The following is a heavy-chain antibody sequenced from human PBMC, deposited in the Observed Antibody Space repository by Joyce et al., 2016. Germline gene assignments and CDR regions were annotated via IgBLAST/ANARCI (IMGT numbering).Heavy chain of an antibody. Sequence: QVQLVQSGAEVKKPWASVKVSCKASGYSLTNYDINWVRQAPGQGPEWMGWISGYNGSTNYVQKFQGRVTMTTDTPTNTDYMELRRLKSEDTAVYYCARSFATFFDSWGQGTLVTVSS. J-gene: IGHJ4*02. CDR3: ARSFATFFDS. CDR2: ISGYNGST. CDR1: GYSLTNYD. V-gene: IGHV1-18*01.